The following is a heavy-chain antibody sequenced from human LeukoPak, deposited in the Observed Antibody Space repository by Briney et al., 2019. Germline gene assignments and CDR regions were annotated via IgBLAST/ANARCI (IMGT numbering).Heavy chain of an antibody. V-gene: IGHV3-21*01. D-gene: IGHD6-19*01. CDR3: AVAEFNWFDP. Sequence: GGSLRLSCAASGFTFSSYSMNWVRQAPGKGLEWVSSISSSSSYIYYADSVKGRFTISRDNAKNSLYLQMNSLRAEDTAVYHCAVAEFNWFDPWGQGTLVTVSS. CDR2: ISSSSSYI. CDR1: GFTFSSYS. J-gene: IGHJ5*02.